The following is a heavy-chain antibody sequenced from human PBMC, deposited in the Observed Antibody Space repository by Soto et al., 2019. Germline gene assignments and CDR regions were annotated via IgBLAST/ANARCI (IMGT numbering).Heavy chain of an antibody. D-gene: IGHD3-10*01. CDR3: AREVEGSYSPADF. Sequence: QVQLVQSGPEVKKPGASVTVSCKTSGYTFTDHGIDWVRQAPGQGLEWVGWVSSYNGNTNSAYNLKDRVIMTTDASTSTAYMELRGLRSDDTAVYYCAREVEGSYSPADFWGQGTPVTVSS. V-gene: IGHV1-18*01. J-gene: IGHJ4*02. CDR1: GYTFTDHG. CDR2: VSSYNGNT.